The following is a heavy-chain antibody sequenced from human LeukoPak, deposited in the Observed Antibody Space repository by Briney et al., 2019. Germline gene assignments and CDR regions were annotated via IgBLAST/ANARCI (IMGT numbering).Heavy chain of an antibody. CDR2: FYNSGST. CDR3: ARGVAVAGGGFYYYYYMDV. D-gene: IGHD3-16*01. J-gene: IGHJ6*03. CDR1: GGSMSGYY. Sequence: PSETLSLTCTVSGGSMSGYYWSWIRQSAGKGLEWIGRFYNSGSTNYNPSLKSRVILSVDTSKNQFSLMLSSVTAADTVMYYCARGVAVAGGGFYYYYYMDVWGKGTTVTVSS. V-gene: IGHV4-4*07.